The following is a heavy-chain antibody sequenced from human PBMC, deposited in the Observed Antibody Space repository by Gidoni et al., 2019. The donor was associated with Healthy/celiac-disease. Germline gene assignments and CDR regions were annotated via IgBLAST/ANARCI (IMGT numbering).Heavy chain of an antibody. CDR2: IWYDGSNK. J-gene: IGHJ4*02. CDR1: GFTFSSYG. CDR3: AREYCSGGSCYSFDY. Sequence: QVQLVESGGGVVQPGRSLRLSCAASGFTFSSYGMQWVRQAPGKGLEWVAVIWYDGSNKYYADSVKGRFTISRDNSKNTLYLQMNSLRAEDTAVYYCAREYCSGGSCYSFDYWGQGTLVTVSS. V-gene: IGHV3-33*01. D-gene: IGHD2-15*01.